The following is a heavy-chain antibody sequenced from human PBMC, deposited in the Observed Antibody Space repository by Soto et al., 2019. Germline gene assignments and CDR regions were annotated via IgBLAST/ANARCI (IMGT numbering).Heavy chain of an antibody. J-gene: IGHJ5*01. CDR2: IYKSATT. V-gene: IGHV4-30-4*01. CDR1: GDSISNLDYF. Sequence: SETLSLTCSVSGDSISNLDYFWAWIRQPPGQALEYIGYIYKSATTYYNPSFESRVAISVDTSKSQFPLNVTSVTAADTAVYFCARGRYCLTGRCFPNWFDSWGQGALVTVSS. CDR3: ARGRYCLTGRCFPNWFDS. D-gene: IGHD7-27*01.